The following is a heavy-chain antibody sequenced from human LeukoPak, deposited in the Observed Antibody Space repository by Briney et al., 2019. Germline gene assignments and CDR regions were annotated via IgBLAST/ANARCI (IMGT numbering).Heavy chain of an antibody. CDR3: ARAGGSTVSHSDY. V-gene: IGHV3-7*01. CDR1: GFTFSSYW. Sequence: GGSLRLSCAASGFTFSSYWMSWVRQAPGKGLEWVANIKQDGSEKYYVDSVKGRFTISKDNAKNSLYLQMNSLRAEDTAVYYCARAGGSTVSHSDYWGQGTLVTVSS. J-gene: IGHJ4*02. CDR2: IKQDGSEK. D-gene: IGHD4-17*01.